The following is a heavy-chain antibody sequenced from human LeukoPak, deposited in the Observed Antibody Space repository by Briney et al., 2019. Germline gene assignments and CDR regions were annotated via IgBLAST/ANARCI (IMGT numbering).Heavy chain of an antibody. CDR1: GFTFSSYS. V-gene: IGHV3-48*01. CDR2: ISSSSSTI. CDR3: ARGYASSY. J-gene: IGHJ4*02. Sequence: GGSLRLSCAASGFTFSSYSMNWVRQAPGKGLEWVSYISSSSSTIYYADSVKGRFTISRDNAKNSLYLQMNSLRAEDTAVYYCARGYASSYWGQGTLVTVSS. D-gene: IGHD2-2*01.